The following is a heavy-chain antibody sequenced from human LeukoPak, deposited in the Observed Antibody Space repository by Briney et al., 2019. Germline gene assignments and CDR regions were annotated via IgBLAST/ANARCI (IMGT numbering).Heavy chain of an antibody. D-gene: IGHD5-18*01. CDR3: VREARGYHYTYFDY. J-gene: IGHJ4*02. Sequence: GGSLRLSCTASGFTLGSHDMHWVRQIPGQGLEWVAAVSSGFHAFFADSVQGRFTVSREDARISLYLQINSLRAGDTAVYYCVREARGYHYTYFDYWGQGTLVTVSS. CDR1: GFTLGSHD. CDR2: VSSGFHA. V-gene: IGHV3-13*01.